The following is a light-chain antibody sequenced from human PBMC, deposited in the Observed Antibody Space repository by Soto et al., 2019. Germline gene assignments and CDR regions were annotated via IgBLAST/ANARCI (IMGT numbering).Light chain of an antibody. CDR1: QSVSSTY. CDR3: QHYGSSPLFT. CDR2: GAS. J-gene: IGKJ3*01. Sequence: EIVLTQSPGTLSLSPGERATLSCRASQSVSSTYLAWYQQKPGQAPRLLIYGASSRATGIPDRFRGSGSGRDFTLTSSRLEAEDCAVYYCQHYGSSPLFTFGPGTKVDIK. V-gene: IGKV3-20*01.